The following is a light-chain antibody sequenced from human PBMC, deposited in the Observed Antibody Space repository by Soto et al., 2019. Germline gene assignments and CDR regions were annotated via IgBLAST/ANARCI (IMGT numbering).Light chain of an antibody. Sequence: DIQMTQSLSSLSASVGDTVTITCRASQRISNSLSWYQQKPGKAPKFLIYVASTLQRGVPSRFSGSGSGTDFTLTISSLQPDDVATYYCQQSFSPPCTFGQGTKVEIK. V-gene: IGKV1-39*01. CDR2: VAS. CDR3: QQSFSPPCT. CDR1: QRISNS. J-gene: IGKJ2*02.